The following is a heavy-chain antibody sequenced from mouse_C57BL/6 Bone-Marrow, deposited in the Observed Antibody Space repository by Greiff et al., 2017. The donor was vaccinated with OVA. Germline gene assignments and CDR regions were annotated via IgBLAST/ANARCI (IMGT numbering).Heavy chain of an antibody. CDR3: TGADYYGNFDY. J-gene: IGHJ2*01. CDR1: GFTFSNYW. CDR2: IRLKSDNYAT. D-gene: IGHD1-1*01. V-gene: IGHV6-3*01. Sequence: EVHLVESGGGLVQPGGSMKLSCVASGFTFSNYWMNWVRQSPEKGLEWVAQIRLKSDNYATHYAESVKGRFTISRDDSKSSVYLQMNNLRAEDTGIYYCTGADYYGNFDYWGQGTTLTVSS.